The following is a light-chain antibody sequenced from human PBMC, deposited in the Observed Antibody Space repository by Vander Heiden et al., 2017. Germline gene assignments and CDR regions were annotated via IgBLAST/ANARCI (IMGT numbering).Light chain of an antibody. CDR3: QQDGSSPLT. CDR2: GAS. V-gene: IGKV3-20*01. CDR1: QSVSSSY. J-gene: IGKJ4*01. Sequence: EIVLTQSPGTLSLSPGERATLSCRASQSVSSSYFAWYQQKPGQAPRLLTYGASSRATGIPDRFSGSGSGTDFTLTISRLEPEDFAVYFCQQDGSSPLTFGGGTKVEIK.